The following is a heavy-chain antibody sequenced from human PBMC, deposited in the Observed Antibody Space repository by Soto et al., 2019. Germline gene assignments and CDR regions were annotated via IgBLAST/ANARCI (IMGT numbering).Heavy chain of an antibody. Sequence: QVQLVQSGAEVKKPGSSVKVSCKASGGTFSSYAISWVRQAPGQGLEWMGGLIPIFGTANYAQKFQGRVTITADESTSTAYMELSSLRSEDTAVYYCARDRNIAVARRGYYYYGMDVWGQGTTVTVSS. CDR3: ARDRNIAVARRGYYYYGMDV. CDR1: GGTFSSYA. CDR2: LIPIFGTA. J-gene: IGHJ6*02. V-gene: IGHV1-69*01. D-gene: IGHD6-19*01.